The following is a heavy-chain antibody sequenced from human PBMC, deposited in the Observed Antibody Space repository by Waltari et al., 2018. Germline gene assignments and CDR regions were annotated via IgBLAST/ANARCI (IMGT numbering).Heavy chain of an antibody. CDR1: GYTFTSYG. Sequence: QVQLVQSGAEVKKPGASVKVSCKASGYTFTSYGISWVRQAPGQGLEWMGWISADNGNTNYAQKLQGRVTMTKDTSTSTAYMELRSLRSDDTAVYYCARFAYCSSTSCYEVKYYGMDVWGQGTTVTVSS. CDR2: ISADNGNT. D-gene: IGHD2-2*01. V-gene: IGHV1-18*01. J-gene: IGHJ6*02. CDR3: ARFAYCSSTSCYEVKYYGMDV.